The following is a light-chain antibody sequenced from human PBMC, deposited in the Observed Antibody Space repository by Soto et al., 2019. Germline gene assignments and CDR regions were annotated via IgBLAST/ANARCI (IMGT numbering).Light chain of an antibody. Sequence: EIVLTQSPATLSLSPGERATLACRASQSLSSYLAWYQQKRGQAPRLLIYDASKRATGIPARFSGSGSGTDFTLSISSLEPEDFAVYYCLQRSDWPLTFGGGTKVEIK. CDR1: QSLSSY. V-gene: IGKV3-11*01. J-gene: IGKJ4*01. CDR3: LQRSDWPLT. CDR2: DAS.